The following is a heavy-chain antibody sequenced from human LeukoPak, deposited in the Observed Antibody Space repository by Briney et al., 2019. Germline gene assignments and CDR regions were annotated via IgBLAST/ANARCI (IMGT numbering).Heavy chain of an antibody. Sequence: GGSLRLSCAASGFTFSSYSVNWVRQAPGKGLEWVSSISSSSSYIYYADSVKGRFTISRDNAKNSLYLQMNSLRAEDTAVYYCARVYCSGGSCYGSDYFDYWGQGTLVTVSS. CDR3: ARVYCSGGSCYGSDYFDY. CDR2: ISSSSSYI. J-gene: IGHJ4*02. V-gene: IGHV3-21*01. CDR1: GFTFSSYS. D-gene: IGHD2-15*01.